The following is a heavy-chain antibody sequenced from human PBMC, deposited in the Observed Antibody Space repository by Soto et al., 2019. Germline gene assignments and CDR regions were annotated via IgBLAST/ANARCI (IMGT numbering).Heavy chain of an antibody. V-gene: IGHV4-30-4*01. Sequence: QVQLQESGPGLVKPSQTLSLTCTVSGGSISSGDYYWSWIRQPPGKGLEWIGYIYYSGSTYYNPSLTSRVTISVDTSKNQFSLKLSSVTAADTAVYYCARAVGSGYYPPRWFDPWGQGTLVTVSS. D-gene: IGHD3-3*01. CDR1: GGSISSGDYY. CDR3: ARAVGSGYYPPRWFDP. CDR2: IYYSGST. J-gene: IGHJ5*02.